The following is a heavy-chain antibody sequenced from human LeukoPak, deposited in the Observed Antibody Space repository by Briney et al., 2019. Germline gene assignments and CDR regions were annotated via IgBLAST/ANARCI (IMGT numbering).Heavy chain of an antibody. CDR1: GGSISSSTYY. V-gene: IGHV4-39*07. CDR2: IYYSGST. CDR3: ARDFSLGSHFDY. D-gene: IGHD7-27*01. J-gene: IGHJ4*02. Sequence: SSETLSLTCTVSGGSISSSTYYWGWIRQPPGKGLEWIGSIYYSGSTYCNPSLKSRVTISVDTSKNQFSLKLSSVTAADTAVYYCARDFSLGSHFDYWGQGTLVTVSS.